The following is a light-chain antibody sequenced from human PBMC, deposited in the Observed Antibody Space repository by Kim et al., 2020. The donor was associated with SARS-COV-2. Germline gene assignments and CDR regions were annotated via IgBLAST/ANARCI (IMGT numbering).Light chain of an antibody. CDR3: QQSFSSVT. V-gene: IGKV1-39*01. Sequence: SGVPSRFSGSGSGTDFTLTISGLQPEDFATYYCQQSFSSVTFGGGTKVDI. J-gene: IGKJ4*01.